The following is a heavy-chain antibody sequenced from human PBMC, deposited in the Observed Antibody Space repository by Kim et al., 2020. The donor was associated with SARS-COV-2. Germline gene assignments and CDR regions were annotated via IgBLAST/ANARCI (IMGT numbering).Heavy chain of an antibody. CDR3: ARDKRWDCSAGSCYSAYYYTMDV. Sequence: ASVKVSCEASGYTFIDFFMHWVRQAPGQELEWMGRINPRGGGAQYAQKFQGRVTMTTDTSISTAYMYLSRLRSDDTAVYYCARDKRWDCSAGSCYSAYYYTMDVWGQGTTVAVS. CDR1: GYTFIDFF. V-gene: IGHV1-2*06. J-gene: IGHJ6*02. D-gene: IGHD2-15*01. CDR2: INPRGGGA.